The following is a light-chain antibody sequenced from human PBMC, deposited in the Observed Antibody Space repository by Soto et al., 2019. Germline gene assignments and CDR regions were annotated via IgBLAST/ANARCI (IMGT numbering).Light chain of an antibody. J-gene: IGLJ1*01. CDR2: EVD. CDR3: SSFVAGPIYV. CDR1: SSDVGAFNY. V-gene: IGLV2-8*01. Sequence: HSVLTKPPSASGFPGQSVTISCTGTSSDVGAFNYVSWYQHHPGKAPKFMIYEVDKRPSGVPDRFSGSKSGNTAYLTVSGLQAEDEVDFFCSSFVAGPIYVFGTGTKVTVL.